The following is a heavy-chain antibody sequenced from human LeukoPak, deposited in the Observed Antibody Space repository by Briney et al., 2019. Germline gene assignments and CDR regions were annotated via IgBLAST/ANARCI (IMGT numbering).Heavy chain of an antibody. D-gene: IGHD2-21*01. CDR3: AGGLIHIKRAFDI. Sequence: GGSLRLSCAASGFTFSSSSMNWVRQAPGKGPEWVSCISSRRTIYTADSATGGFTISRVNAENSLYMQMNSMRAEKTAVYSVAGGLIHIKRAFDIWGQGKMVTVSS. V-gene: IGHV3-48*01. J-gene: IGHJ3*02. CDR2: ISSRRTI. CDR1: GFTFSSSS.